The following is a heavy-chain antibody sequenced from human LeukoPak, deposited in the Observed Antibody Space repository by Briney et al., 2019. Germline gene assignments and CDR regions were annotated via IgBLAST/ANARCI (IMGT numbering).Heavy chain of an antibody. J-gene: IGHJ4*02. CDR1: GYTFTSYA. V-gene: IGHV1-8*02. Sequence: ASVKVSCKASGYTFTSYAMHWVRQATGQGLEWMGWMNPKSGNTGYAQKFQGRVTMTMSTSVRTAYMELSSLRSEDTAVYYCARGSTVDTVATPLKYWGQGTLVTVSS. CDR3: ARGSTVDTVATPLKY. CDR2: MNPKSGNT. D-gene: IGHD5-12*01.